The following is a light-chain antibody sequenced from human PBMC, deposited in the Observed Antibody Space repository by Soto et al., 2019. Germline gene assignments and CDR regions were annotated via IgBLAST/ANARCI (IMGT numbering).Light chain of an antibody. CDR2: GAS. CDR3: QHYNNWPRT. J-gene: IGKJ1*01. Sequence: EIVLTQSPATLSVSPGERATLSCRASQSVSSNLAWYQQKPGQAPRLLIYGASTSATGIPARFSGSGSGTEFTLTISSLQSEDFVVYYCQHYNNWPRTFGQGTKVEIK. CDR1: QSVSSN. V-gene: IGKV3-15*01.